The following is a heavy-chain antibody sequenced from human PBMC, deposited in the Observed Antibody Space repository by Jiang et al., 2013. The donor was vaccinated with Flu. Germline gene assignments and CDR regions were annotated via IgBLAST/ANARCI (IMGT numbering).Heavy chain of an antibody. CDR3: ARRVGRTFDY. Sequence: GWINVGNGNTKYSQEFLGRVTITRDTSAITAYMELSSLRSEDTAVYYCARRVGRTFDYWGQGTLVTVSS. J-gene: IGHJ4*02. D-gene: IGHD3-16*01. V-gene: IGHV1-3*01. CDR2: INVGNGNT.